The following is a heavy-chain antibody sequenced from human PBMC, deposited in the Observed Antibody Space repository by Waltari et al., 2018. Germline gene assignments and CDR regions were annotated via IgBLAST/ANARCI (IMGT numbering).Heavy chain of an antibody. CDR2: IYYSGST. D-gene: IGHD3-10*01. CDR1: GGSISSSSYY. V-gene: IGHV4-39*01. CDR3: ARFPPLWFGQDWCDP. J-gene: IGHJ5*02. Sequence: QLQLQESGPGLVKPSETLSLTCTVSGGSISSSSYYWGWIRQPPGKGLEWIGSIYYSGSTYYNPSLKSRVTISVDTSKNQFSLKLSSVTAADTAVYYCARFPPLWFGQDWCDPWGQGTLVTVSS.